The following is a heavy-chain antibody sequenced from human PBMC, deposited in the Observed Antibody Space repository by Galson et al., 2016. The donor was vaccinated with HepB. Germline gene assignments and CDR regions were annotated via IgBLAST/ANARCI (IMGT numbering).Heavy chain of an antibody. Sequence: SETLSLTCTVSGDSISSSYWTWIRQPPGKGLEWIGYVYYTGSTKYNPSLQSRVTMSVDTSKNHFSLKLSSVTAADTAVYYCARLRSGTVATYYFDYWGQGTLVTVSS. CDR1: GDSISSSY. D-gene: IGHD4-23*01. V-gene: IGHV4-59*08. CDR3: ARLRSGTVATYYFDY. J-gene: IGHJ4*02. CDR2: VYYTGST.